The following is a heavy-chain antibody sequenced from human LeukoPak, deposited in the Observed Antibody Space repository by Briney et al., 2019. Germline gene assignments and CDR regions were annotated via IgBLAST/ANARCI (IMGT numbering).Heavy chain of an antibody. CDR2: IYYSGST. CDR1: GGSISSSSYC. Sequence: SETLSLTCTVSGGSISSSSYCWGWIRQPPGKGLEWIGSIYYSGSTNYNPSLKSRFTISVDTSKNQFSLKLSSVTAADTAVYYCARVGPYYYDSSGFRDAFDIWGQGTMVTVSS. V-gene: IGHV4-39*07. D-gene: IGHD3-22*01. CDR3: ARVGPYYYDSSGFRDAFDI. J-gene: IGHJ3*02.